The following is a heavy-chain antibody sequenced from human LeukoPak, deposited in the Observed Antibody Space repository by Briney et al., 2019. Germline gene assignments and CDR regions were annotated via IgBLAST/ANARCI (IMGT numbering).Heavy chain of an antibody. D-gene: IGHD3-10*01. CDR3: ARDLIISAINYFDY. J-gene: IGHJ4*02. CDR1: GDSVSSNSAA. Sequence: SQTLSLTCAISGDSVSSNSAAWNWIRQSPSRGLEWLGRTYYRSKWYNDYAVSVKSRITINPDASKNQFSLQLNSVTPEDTAEYYCARDLIISAINYFDYWGQGTLVTVSS. V-gene: IGHV6-1*01. CDR2: TYYRSKWYN.